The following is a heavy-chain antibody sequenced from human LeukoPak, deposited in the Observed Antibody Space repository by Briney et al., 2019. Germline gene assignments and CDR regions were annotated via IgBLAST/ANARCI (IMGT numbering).Heavy chain of an antibody. Sequence: GASVKVSFKASGYTFTSYGISWVRQAPGLGLEWMGWISAYNGNTNYAQKLQGRVTMTTDTSTSTAYMELRSLRSDDTAVYYCARDPVRYFDWLLSPNYYYYGMDVWGQGTTVTVSS. CDR1: GYTFTSYG. J-gene: IGHJ6*02. CDR3: ARDPVRYFDWLLSPNYYYYGMDV. D-gene: IGHD3-9*01. CDR2: ISAYNGNT. V-gene: IGHV1-18*01.